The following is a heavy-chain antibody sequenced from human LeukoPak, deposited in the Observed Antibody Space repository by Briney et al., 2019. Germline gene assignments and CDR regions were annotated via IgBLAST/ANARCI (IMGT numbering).Heavy chain of an antibody. CDR1: GFTFSSYG. CDR2: IWYDGSNK. V-gene: IGHV3-33*01. J-gene: IGHJ4*02. Sequence: PGRSLRLSCAASGFTFSSYGMHWVRQAPGKGLEWVAVIWYDGSNKYYADSVKGRFTISRDNSKNTLYLQMNSLRAEDTAVYYCARASRFGSSGSFQPSTYWGQGTLVTVSS. D-gene: IGHD6-19*01. CDR3: ARASRFGSSGSFQPSTY.